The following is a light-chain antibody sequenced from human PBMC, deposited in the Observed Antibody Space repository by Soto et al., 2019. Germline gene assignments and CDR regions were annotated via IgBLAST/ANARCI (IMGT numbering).Light chain of an antibody. V-gene: IGKV3-15*01. J-gene: IGKJ5*01. CDR2: GAS. CDR1: QSISSN. Sequence: ERVLTQAPGTLSLSPGEGATLSCRAIQSISSNYLAWYQHKPGQAPRLLIYGASTRATGIPARFSGSGSGTEFTLTISSLQSEDFAVYYCQQYNNWPLITFGQGTRLEIK. CDR3: QQYNNWPLIT.